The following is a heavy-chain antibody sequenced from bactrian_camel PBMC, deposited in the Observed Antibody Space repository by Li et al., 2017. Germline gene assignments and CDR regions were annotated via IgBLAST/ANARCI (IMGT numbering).Heavy chain of an antibody. D-gene: IGHD5*01. CDR1: GYDYSSGC. J-gene: IGHJ4*01. CDR2: IDHFGGT. CDR3: TGGGFITS. V-gene: IGHV3S53*01. Sequence: HVQLVESGGGSVQAGGSLRLSCAATGYDYSSGCGGWIRQAPGKDREGVAAIDHFGGTSYAESVEGRFTISRDNAKNTVYLEMHSLKTEDTAVYYCTGGGFITSWGQGTQVTVS.